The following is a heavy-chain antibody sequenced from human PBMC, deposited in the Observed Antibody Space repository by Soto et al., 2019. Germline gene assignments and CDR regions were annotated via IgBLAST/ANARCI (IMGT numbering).Heavy chain of an antibody. V-gene: IGHV3-21*01. CDR1: GFTFSAYG. Sequence: GGSLRLSCAASGFTFSAYGMNWVRQAPGKGLEWVSPISSSGSYIYYADSVKGRFTISRDNAKNSLYLQMNSLRAEDTAVYYCARVQNLRSWVDGMDVWGQGTTVTVSS. D-gene: IGHD6-13*01. CDR2: ISSSGSYI. CDR3: ARVQNLRSWVDGMDV. J-gene: IGHJ6*02.